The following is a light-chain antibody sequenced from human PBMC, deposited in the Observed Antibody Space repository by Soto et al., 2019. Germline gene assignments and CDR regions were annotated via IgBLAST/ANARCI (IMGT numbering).Light chain of an antibody. CDR3: QKYNSAPRT. Sequence: DIQMTQSPSSLSASLGDRVTITCRASQGIGNYLAWYQLQPGKVPKLLIYAASTLQSGVPSRFSGSGSGTDFTLTIISLQPEDVATYFCQKYNSAPRTFGQRTKLEI. V-gene: IGKV1-27*01. CDR1: QGIGNY. J-gene: IGKJ1*01. CDR2: AAS.